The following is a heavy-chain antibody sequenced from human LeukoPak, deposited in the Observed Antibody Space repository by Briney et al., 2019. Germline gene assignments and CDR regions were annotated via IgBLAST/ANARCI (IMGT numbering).Heavy chain of an antibody. J-gene: IGHJ4*02. D-gene: IGHD4-11*01. V-gene: IGHV4-61*01. CDR1: GGSISSGSYY. CDR3: ARGYSIFDY. Sequence: SETLSLTCTVSGGSISSGSYYWSWIRQPPGKGLEWIGYIYYSGSTNYNPSLKSRVTISVDTSKNQFSLKLSSVTAADTAVYYCARGYSIFDYWGQGTLVTVSS. CDR2: IYYSGST.